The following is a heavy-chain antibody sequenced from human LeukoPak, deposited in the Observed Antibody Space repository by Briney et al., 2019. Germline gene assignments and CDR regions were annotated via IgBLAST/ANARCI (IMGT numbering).Heavy chain of an antibody. J-gene: IGHJ3*02. D-gene: IGHD2-15*01. CDR1: GYTFTDYY. V-gene: IGHV1-8*02. Sequence: ASVKVSCKTSGYTFTDYYMHWVRQAPGQGLEWMGWMNPNSGNTGYAQKFQGRVTMTRNTSISTAYMELSSLRSEDTAVYYCARGWGSLLLYYLGAFDIWGQGTMVTVSS. CDR3: ARGWGSLLLYYLGAFDI. CDR2: MNPNSGNT.